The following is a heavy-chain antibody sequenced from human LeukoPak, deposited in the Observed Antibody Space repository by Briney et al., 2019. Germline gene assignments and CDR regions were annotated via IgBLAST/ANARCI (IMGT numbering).Heavy chain of an antibody. J-gene: IGHJ4*02. CDR1: GFTFANYA. D-gene: IGHD2-2*01. Sequence: GGSLRLSCAASGFTFANYAMSWVRQGPGKGLELVSAISAGGGSTHYSNSVKGRFTISRDNSRDTLYLQMNSLRAEDTAVYYCSKDPQDVVLVPVARTSYFDFWGRGTLVTVSS. CDR3: SKDPQDVVLVPVARTSYFDF. CDR2: ISAGGGST. V-gene: IGHV3-23*01.